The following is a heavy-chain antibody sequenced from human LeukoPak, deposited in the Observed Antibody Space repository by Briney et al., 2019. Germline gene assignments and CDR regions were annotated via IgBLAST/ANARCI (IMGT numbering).Heavy chain of an antibody. CDR2: ISGSGGST. Sequence: GGSLRLSCAASGFTFTSYAMNWVRQAPGKGLEWVSTISGSGGSTYYADSVKGRFTISRDNSKNTLYLQMNSLRAEDTAVYYCAKAYNYYDSSGYYYFDYWGQGTLVTVSS. CDR1: GFTFTSYA. J-gene: IGHJ4*02. CDR3: AKAYNYYDSSGYYYFDY. V-gene: IGHV3-23*01. D-gene: IGHD3-22*01.